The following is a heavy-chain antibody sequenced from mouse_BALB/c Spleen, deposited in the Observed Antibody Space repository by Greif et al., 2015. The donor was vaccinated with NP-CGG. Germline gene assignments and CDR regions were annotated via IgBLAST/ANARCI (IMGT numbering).Heavy chain of an antibody. CDR2: ISSGGSYT. CDR3: ARQGEAPLYAMDY. J-gene: IGHJ4*01. Sequence: EVHLVESGGDLVKPGGSLKLSCAASGFTFSRYGMSWVRQTPDKRLEWVATISSGGSYTYYPDSVKGRFTISRVNAKNTLYLQMSSLKSEDTAMYYCARQGEAPLYAMDYWGQGTSVTVSS. CDR1: GFTFSRYG. V-gene: IGHV5-6*01.